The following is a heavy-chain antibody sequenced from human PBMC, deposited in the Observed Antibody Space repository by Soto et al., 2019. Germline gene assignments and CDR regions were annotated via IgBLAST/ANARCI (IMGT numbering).Heavy chain of an antibody. V-gene: IGHV3-23*01. D-gene: IGHD3-3*01. Sequence: GGSLRLSCAASGFTFSSYAMSWVRQAPGKGLEWVSAISGSGGSTYYADSVKGRFTISRDNSKNTLYLQMNSLRAEDTAVYYCAKEGSDYDFWSGSPFNWGQGTLVTVSS. J-gene: IGHJ4*02. CDR3: AKEGSDYDFWSGSPFN. CDR1: GFTFSSYA. CDR2: ISGSGGST.